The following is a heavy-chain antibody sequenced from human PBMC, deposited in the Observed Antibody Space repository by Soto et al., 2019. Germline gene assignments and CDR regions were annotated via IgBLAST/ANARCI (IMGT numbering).Heavy chain of an antibody. Sequence: QVQLVQSGAEVKKPGASVKVSCKASGYTFTSYGISWVRQAPGQGLEWMGWISTYNGNTNYAQRFQGRVTITADESTSTAYMELSSLRSEDTAVYYCASHTAMGNAPFDYWGQGTLVTVSS. V-gene: IGHV1-18*04. CDR3: ASHTAMGNAPFDY. J-gene: IGHJ4*02. CDR1: GYTFTSYG. CDR2: ISTYNGNT. D-gene: IGHD5-18*01.